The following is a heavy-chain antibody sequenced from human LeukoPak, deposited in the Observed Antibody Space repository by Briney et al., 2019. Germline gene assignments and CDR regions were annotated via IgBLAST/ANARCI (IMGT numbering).Heavy chain of an antibody. CDR2: IQYEGSNK. Sequence: GGSLRLSCTASGFTFSSYGILWVRQAPGKGLEWVAFIQYEGSNKYYADSVKGRFTISRDNSKNTLYLQMNSLRAEDTAVYYCAKTLYGTGSYYLFDYWGQGTLVTVSS. D-gene: IGHD3-10*01. V-gene: IGHV3-30*02. CDR3: AKTLYGTGSYYLFDY. CDR1: GFTFSSYG. J-gene: IGHJ4*02.